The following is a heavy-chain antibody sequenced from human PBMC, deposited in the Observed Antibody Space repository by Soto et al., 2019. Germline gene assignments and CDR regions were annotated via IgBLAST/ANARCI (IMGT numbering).Heavy chain of an antibody. V-gene: IGHV3-33*01. CDR1: GFTFSRHG. CDR2: IWYDGSNK. CDR3: ARDAEMATISFFDY. J-gene: IGHJ4*02. Sequence: QVQLVESGGGVVQPGRSLRLSCAASGFTFSRHGMHWVRQAPGKGLEWVAVIWYDGSNKYYADSVKGRFTISRDNSKNTLYLQLNSLRAEDTAVYYCARDAEMATISFFDYWGQGTLVTVSS. D-gene: IGHD5-12*01.